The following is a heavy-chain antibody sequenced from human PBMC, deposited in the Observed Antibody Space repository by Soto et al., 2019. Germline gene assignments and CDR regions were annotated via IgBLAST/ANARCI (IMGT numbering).Heavy chain of an antibody. Sequence: ASVKVSCKASGYTFTSYGISWVRQAPGQGLEWMGWISAYNGNTNYAQKLQGRVTMTTDTSTSTAYMELRSRRSDDTAVYYCARGSRHYDFWSGYDDYWGQGTLVTVSS. V-gene: IGHV1-18*01. D-gene: IGHD3-3*01. CDR2: ISAYNGNT. CDR3: ARGSRHYDFWSGYDDY. CDR1: GYTFTSYG. J-gene: IGHJ4*02.